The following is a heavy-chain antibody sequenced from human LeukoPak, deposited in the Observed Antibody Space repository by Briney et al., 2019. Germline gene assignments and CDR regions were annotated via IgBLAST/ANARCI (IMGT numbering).Heavy chain of an antibody. D-gene: IGHD3-3*01. CDR2: ISSSSSTI. CDR1: GGSISSSN. Sequence: GTLSLTCAVSGGSISSSNWWSWVRQAPGKGLEWVSYISSSSSTIYYADSVKGRFTISRDNAKNSLYLQMNSLRAEDTAVYYCARVLGDVYYDFWSGYLGWFDPWGQGTLVTVSS. CDR3: ARVLGDVYYDFWSGYLGWFDP. J-gene: IGHJ5*02. V-gene: IGHV3-48*01.